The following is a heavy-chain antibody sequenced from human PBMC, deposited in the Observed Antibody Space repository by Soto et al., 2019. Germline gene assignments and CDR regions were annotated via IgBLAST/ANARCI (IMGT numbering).Heavy chain of an antibody. CDR2: IIPIFGTA. Sequence: QVQLVQSGAEVKKPGSSVKVSCKASGGTFSSYAISWVRQAPGQGLEWMGGIIPIFGTANYAQKFQGRVTITADESTSTAYMELSSLRSEDTAVYYCAREGHMTTVTPGAFDIWGQGTMVTVSS. J-gene: IGHJ3*02. CDR1: GGTFSSYA. D-gene: IGHD4-4*01. V-gene: IGHV1-69*01. CDR3: AREGHMTTVTPGAFDI.